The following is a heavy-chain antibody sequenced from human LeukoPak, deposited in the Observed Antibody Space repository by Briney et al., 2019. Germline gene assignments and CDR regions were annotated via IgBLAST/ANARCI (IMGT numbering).Heavy chain of an antibody. Sequence: GSSVKVSCKASGGTFSSYAISWVRQAPGQGLEWMGGIIPIFGTANYAQKFQGRVTITADESTSTAYMELSSLRSEDTAVYYCARAYSSRRDYYYYMDVWGKGTTVTVSS. D-gene: IGHD6-13*01. CDR1: GGTFSSYA. CDR2: IIPIFGTA. V-gene: IGHV1-69*01. J-gene: IGHJ6*03. CDR3: ARAYSSRRDYYYYMDV.